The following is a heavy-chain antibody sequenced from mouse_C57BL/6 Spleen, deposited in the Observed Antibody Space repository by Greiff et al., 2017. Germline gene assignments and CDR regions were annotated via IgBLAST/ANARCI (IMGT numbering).Heavy chain of an antibody. CDR2: ISSGGSYT. V-gene: IGHV5-6*01. J-gene: IGHJ1*03. CDR1: GFTFSSYG. Sequence: EVHLVESGGDLVKPGGSLKLSCAASGFTFSSYGMSWVRQTPDKRLEWVATISSGGSYTYYPDSVKGRFTISRDNAKNTLYLQMSSLKSEDTAMYYCAREGMRDWYFDVWGTGTTVTVSS. CDR3: AREGMRDWYFDV.